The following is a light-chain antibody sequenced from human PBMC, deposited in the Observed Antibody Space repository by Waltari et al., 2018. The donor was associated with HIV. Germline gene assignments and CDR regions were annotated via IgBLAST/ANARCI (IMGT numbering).Light chain of an antibody. J-gene: IGLJ1*01. V-gene: IGLV1-47*01. CDR3: AAWDNILRGYV. Sequence: QSALTQPPSTSGTPGQRVTMSCSGSSSNAGRDNVYWYQQIPGTAPKLLISNDYRRPEGVPDRFSGSKSGTSASLAISGLRSEDEADYYCAAWDNILRGYVFGTGTKVTVL. CDR2: NDY. CDR1: SSNAGRDN.